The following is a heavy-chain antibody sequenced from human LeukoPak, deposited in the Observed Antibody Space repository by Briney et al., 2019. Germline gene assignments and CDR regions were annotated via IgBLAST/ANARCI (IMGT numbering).Heavy chain of an antibody. J-gene: IGHJ5*02. CDR2: ISISGSTI. Sequence: GGSLRLSCAASGFTFSSFEMNWVRQAPGKGLEWVSYISISGSTIYYADSVKGRFTISRDNAKNSLYLQMDSLRAEDTAVYYCARDWNWFDPWGQGTLVTVSS. CDR1: GFTFSSFE. CDR3: ARDWNWFDP. V-gene: IGHV3-48*03.